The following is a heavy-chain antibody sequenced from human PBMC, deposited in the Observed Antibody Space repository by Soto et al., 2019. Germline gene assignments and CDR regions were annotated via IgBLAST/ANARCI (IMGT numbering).Heavy chain of an antibody. J-gene: IGHJ6*02. CDR1: GYTFSRYG. D-gene: IGHD3-3*02. Sequence: QAQLVQSGAEVKKPGASVKVSCKASGYTFSRYGFSWVRQAPGQGLEWMGRISGYNGGTKYSQKFQDRVTMTTDKSTNTAYMDLRSLPSDDTAVYYCARVNIFGAATSPPYNYGMDVWGQGTTVTVSS. CDR2: ISGYNGGT. CDR3: ARVNIFGAATSPPYNYGMDV. V-gene: IGHV1-18*01.